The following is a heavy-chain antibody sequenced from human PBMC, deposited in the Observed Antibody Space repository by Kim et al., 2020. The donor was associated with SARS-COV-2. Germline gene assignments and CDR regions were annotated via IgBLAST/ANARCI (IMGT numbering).Heavy chain of an antibody. CDR1: GFTFSSYG. J-gene: IGHJ4*02. Sequence: GGSLRLSCAASGFTFSSYGMSWVRQAPGKGLEWVSSISGSGSATYYADSVRGRFTISRDNSRDTTYLQMISLRVEDTAIYHCAALGEWGYWGQGTLVTVSS. V-gene: IGHV3-23*01. CDR2: ISGSGSAT. D-gene: IGHD3-16*01. CDR3: AALGEWGY.